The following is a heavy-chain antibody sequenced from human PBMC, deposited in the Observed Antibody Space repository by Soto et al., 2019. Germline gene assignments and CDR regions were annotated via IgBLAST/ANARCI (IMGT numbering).Heavy chain of an antibody. CDR2: ISSSSSYI. D-gene: IGHD2-8*01. V-gene: IGHV3-21*01. CDR3: ARVSDDIVLTSEW. J-gene: IGHJ4*02. CDR1: GFTFSSYS. Sequence: PGGSLRLSCAASGFTFSSYSVNWVRQAPGKGLEWVSFISSSSSYIYYADSVKGRFTISRDNAKNSVYLQMNSLRAEDTAVYYCARVSDDIVLTSEWWGQGTLVTVSS.